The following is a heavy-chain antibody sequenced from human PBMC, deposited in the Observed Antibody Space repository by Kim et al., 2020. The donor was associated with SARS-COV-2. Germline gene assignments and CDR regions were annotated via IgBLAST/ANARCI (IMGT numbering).Heavy chain of an antibody. J-gene: IGHJ4*02. CDR1: GFTFSSYA. V-gene: IGHV3-23*01. D-gene: IGHD3-10*01. CDR3: AKDLLRFGSPSGYFDY. Sequence: GGSLRLSCAASGFTFSSYAMSWVRQAPGKGLEWVSAISGSGGSTYYADSVKGRFTISRDNSKNTLYLQMNSLRAEDTAVYYCAKDLLRFGSPSGYFDYWGQGTLVTVSS. CDR2: ISGSGGST.